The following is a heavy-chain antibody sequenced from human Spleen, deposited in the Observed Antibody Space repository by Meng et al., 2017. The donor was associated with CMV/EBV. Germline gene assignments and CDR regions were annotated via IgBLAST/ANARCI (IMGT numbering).Heavy chain of an antibody. CDR2: NTGSGGST. V-gene: IGHV3-23*01. J-gene: IGHJ4*02. Sequence: GESLKISCAASGFSFSNYAMSWVRQAPGKGLKWVSTNTGSGGSTSYADSVEGRFTISRDNSKNTLYLQMYSLRAEDTAVYYCAKDYSSSWYLDYWGQGTLVTVSS. D-gene: IGHD6-13*01. CDR3: AKDYSSSWYLDY. CDR1: GFSFSNYA.